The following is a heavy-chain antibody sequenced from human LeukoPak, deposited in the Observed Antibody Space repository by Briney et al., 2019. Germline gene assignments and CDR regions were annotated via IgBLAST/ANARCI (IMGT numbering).Heavy chain of an antibody. CDR3: AREPSGSWYGGFDY. V-gene: IGHV1-3*01. CDR1: GYTFTSYA. J-gene: IGHJ4*02. D-gene: IGHD6-13*01. CDR2: INAGNGNT. Sequence: ASVKVSCKASGYTFTSYAMHWVRQAPGQGLEWMGWINAGNGNTKYSQKFQGRVTITRDTSASTAYMELSSLRSEDTAVYYCAREPSGSWYGGFDYWGQGTLVTVSS.